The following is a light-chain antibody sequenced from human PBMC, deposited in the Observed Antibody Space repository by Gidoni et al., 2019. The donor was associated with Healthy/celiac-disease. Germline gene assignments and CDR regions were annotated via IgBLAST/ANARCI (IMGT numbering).Light chain of an antibody. Sequence: DIQMTQSPPSLSASVGDSVTITFRASQSISSYVNWYQQKPGKAPKLLIYDASNLHSGIPSRFSGSGSGTDFTLTISSLQPEDFAAYYCQQSYSTPPLTFGSXTKVEIK. V-gene: IGKV1-39*01. J-gene: IGKJ4*01. CDR2: DAS. CDR1: QSISSY. CDR3: QQSYSTPPLT.